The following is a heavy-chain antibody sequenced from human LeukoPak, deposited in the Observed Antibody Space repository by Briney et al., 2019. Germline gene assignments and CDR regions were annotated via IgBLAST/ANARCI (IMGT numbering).Heavy chain of an antibody. CDR1: GFTFSSYE. J-gene: IGHJ4*02. D-gene: IGHD2-2*01. Sequence: GGSLRLSCAASGFTFSSYEMNWVRQAPGKGLEWVSYISSSGSTIYYADSVKGRFTISRDNAKNSLYLQMNSLRAVDTAVYYCAREIVSSNSFDNWGQGTLVTVSS. V-gene: IGHV3-48*03. CDR3: AREIVSSNSFDN. CDR2: ISSSGSTI.